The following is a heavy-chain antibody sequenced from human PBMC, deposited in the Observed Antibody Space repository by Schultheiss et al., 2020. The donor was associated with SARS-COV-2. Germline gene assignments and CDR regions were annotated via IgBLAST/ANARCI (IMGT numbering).Heavy chain of an antibody. Sequence: GESLKISCAASGFTFSSYGMHWVRQAPGKGLEWVAVIWYDGSNKYYADSVKGRFTISRDNSKNTLYLQMNSLRAEDTAVYYCAKGSSNLGYWGQGTLVTVSS. CDR2: IWYDGSNK. V-gene: IGHV3-33*06. CDR1: GFTFSSYG. J-gene: IGHJ4*02. D-gene: IGHD4-11*01. CDR3: AKGSSNLGY.